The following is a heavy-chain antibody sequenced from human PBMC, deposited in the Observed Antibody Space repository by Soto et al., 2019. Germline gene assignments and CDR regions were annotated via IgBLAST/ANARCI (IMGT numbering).Heavy chain of an antibody. CDR2: ISSSSSYI. CDR3: ASGYSNYEESHWFDP. J-gene: IGHJ5*02. D-gene: IGHD4-4*01. V-gene: IGHV3-21*01. CDR1: GFTFSSYS. Sequence: GGSLRLSCAASGFTFSSYSMNWVRQAPGKGLEWVSSISSSSSYIYYADSVKGRFTISRDNAKNSLYLQMNSLRAEDTAVYYCASGYSNYEESHWFDPWGQGTLVTVSS.